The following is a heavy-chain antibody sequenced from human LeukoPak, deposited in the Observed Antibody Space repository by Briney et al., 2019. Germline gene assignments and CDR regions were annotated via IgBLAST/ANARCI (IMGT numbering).Heavy chain of an antibody. V-gene: IGHV3-23*01. CDR1: GFTFSSYA. J-gene: IGHJ6*02. CDR3: AKGEERRGYSYGRGYYYYYGMDV. Sequence: GGSLRLSCAASGFTFSSYAMSWVRQAPGKGLEWVSGISGSGGSTYYADSVKGRFTISRDNSKNTLYLQMNSLRAEDTAVYYCAKGEERRGYSYGRGYYYYYGMDVWGQGATVTVSS. D-gene: IGHD5-18*01. CDR2: ISGSGGST.